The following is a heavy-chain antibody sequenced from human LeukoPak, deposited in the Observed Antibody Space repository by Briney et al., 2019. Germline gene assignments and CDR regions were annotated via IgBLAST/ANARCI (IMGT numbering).Heavy chain of an antibody. J-gene: IGHJ4*02. V-gene: IGHV4-59*01. CDR2: VSYTGDA. Sequence: SETLSLTCSVPGGTISSYYWSWIRQPPGKGLEWIGYVSYTGDASQNPSLRGRVTMSVDTSNNQVSLELSSVTAADTAVYYCARGWNYGDYWGQGTLVTVSS. D-gene: IGHD3-3*01. CDR1: GGTISSYY. CDR3: ARGWNYGDY.